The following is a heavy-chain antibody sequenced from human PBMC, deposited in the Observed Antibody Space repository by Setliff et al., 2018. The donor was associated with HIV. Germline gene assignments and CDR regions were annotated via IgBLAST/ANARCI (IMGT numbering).Heavy chain of an antibody. CDR1: GGSISSRNFY. J-gene: IGHJ4*02. CDR2: IAYTGSG. Sequence: SESLSLTCTVSGGSISSRNFYWGWIRQPPGKGLEWIGSIAYTGSGYYNSSLKSRVTISVDTSRNECSLKLTSVTAADTAVYYCAREVRWELPQGFDHWGQGSQVTVSS. V-gene: IGHV4-39*07. D-gene: IGHD1-26*01. CDR3: AREVRWELPQGFDH.